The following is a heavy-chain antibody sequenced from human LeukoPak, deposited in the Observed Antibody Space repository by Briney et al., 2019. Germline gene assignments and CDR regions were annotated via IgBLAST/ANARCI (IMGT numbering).Heavy chain of an antibody. Sequence: PGGSLRLSCAASGFTFSSYGMHWVRQAPGKGLEWVSSISDTGGYTYYADSMKGRFTISRDNSKNTLYLQMNSLRAEDTAVYHCANGGSMTHEKIHNWGQGTLVTVSS. D-gene: IGHD2/OR15-2a*01. V-gene: IGHV3-23*01. CDR1: GFTFSSYG. J-gene: IGHJ4*02. CDR2: ISDTGGYT. CDR3: ANGGSMTHEKIHN.